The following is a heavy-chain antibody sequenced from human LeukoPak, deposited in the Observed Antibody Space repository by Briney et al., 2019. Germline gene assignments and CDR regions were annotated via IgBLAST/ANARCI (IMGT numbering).Heavy chain of an antibody. V-gene: IGHV4-39*01. CDR1: GDSISSSSYY. D-gene: IGHD4-17*01. Sequence: KASETLSLTCSVSGDSISSSSYYWGWIRQPPGKGLEWIGSIYYSGSTYYNPSLKSRVTISVDTSKNQFSLKLSSVTAADTAVYYCAESLSHGDYFDYWGQGTLVTVSS. CDR3: AESLSHGDYFDY. J-gene: IGHJ4*02. CDR2: IYYSGST.